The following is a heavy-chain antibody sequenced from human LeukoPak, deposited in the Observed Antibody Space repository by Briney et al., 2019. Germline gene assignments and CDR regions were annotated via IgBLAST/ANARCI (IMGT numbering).Heavy chain of an antibody. V-gene: IGHV3-7*01. J-gene: IGHJ4*02. D-gene: IGHD3-3*01. CDR1: GFTFSSYW. CDR3: ARAGFYDFWSGYHPPYDY. CDR2: IKQDGSEK. Sequence: GGSLRLSCAASGFTFSSYWMSWVRQAPGKGLEWVANIKQDGSEKYYVDSVKGRFTISKDNAKNSLYLQMNSLRAEDTAVYYCARAGFYDFWSGYHPPYDYWGQGTLVTVSS.